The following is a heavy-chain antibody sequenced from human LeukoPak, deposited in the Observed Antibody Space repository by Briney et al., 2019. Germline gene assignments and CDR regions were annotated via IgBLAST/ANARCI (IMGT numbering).Heavy chain of an antibody. Sequence: GASVKVSCKASGYTFTGYYMHWVRQAPGQGLEWMGIINPSGGSTSYAQKFQGRVTMTRDTSTSTVYMELSSLRSEDTAVYYCARDAYDYVWGSYRYSLDYWGQGTLVTVSS. D-gene: IGHD3-16*02. CDR3: ARDAYDYVWGSYRYSLDY. CDR1: GYTFTGYY. CDR2: INPSGGST. V-gene: IGHV1-46*01. J-gene: IGHJ4*02.